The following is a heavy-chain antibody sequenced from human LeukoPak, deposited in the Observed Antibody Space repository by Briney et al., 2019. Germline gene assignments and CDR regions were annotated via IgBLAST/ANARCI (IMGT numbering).Heavy chain of an antibody. CDR2: ISTNGGST. V-gene: IGHV3-64*01. D-gene: IGHD4-17*01. CDR1: GFTFSSYS. CDR3: ARVAPDYAFVDY. Sequence: PGGSLRLSCAASGFTFSSYSMNWVRQAPGKGLEYVSAISTNGGSTYYANSVKDRFTVSRDNSKSTLYLQMGSLRGDDMAVYYCARVAPDYAFVDYWGQGTLVTVSS. J-gene: IGHJ4*02.